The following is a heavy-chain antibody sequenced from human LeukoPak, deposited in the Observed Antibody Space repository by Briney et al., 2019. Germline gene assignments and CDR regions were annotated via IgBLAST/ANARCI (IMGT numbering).Heavy chain of an antibody. D-gene: IGHD3-22*01. CDR3: AKNTYYYDSSGYGDYYYMDV. CDR1: GFTFSSYA. CDR2: ISGSGGST. J-gene: IGHJ6*03. Sequence: PGGSLRLSCAASGFTFSSYAMSWVRQAPGKGLEWVSAISGSGGSTYYADSVKGRFTISRDNSKNTLYLHMNSLSAEDTAVYYCAKNTYYYDSSGYGDYYYMDVWGKGTTVTVSS. V-gene: IGHV3-23*01.